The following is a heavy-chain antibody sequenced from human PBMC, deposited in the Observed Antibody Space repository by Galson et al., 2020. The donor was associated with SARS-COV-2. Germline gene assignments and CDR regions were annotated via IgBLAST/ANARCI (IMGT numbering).Heavy chain of an antibody. CDR2: ISGITGVM. V-gene: IGHV3-48*02. Sequence: GGSLRLSCSASGFTFSSFDMNWVRQAPGKGLEWVSYISGITGVMYYADSLKGRFTISRDIAKNSLYLQMNSLRDEDTGVYYCARDGGAGWSLDMWGQGTMVTVYS. CDR1: GFTFSSFD. J-gene: IGHJ3*02. CDR3: ARDGGAGWSLDM. D-gene: IGHD6-19*01.